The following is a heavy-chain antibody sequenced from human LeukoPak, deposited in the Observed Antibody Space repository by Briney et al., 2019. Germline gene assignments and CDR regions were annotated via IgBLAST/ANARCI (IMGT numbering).Heavy chain of an antibody. CDR2: IIPIFGTA. V-gene: IGHV1-69*13. CDR1: GGTFSSYA. D-gene: IGHD6-13*01. J-gene: IGHJ4*02. CDR3: ARVERQQLALDY. Sequence: ASVKVSCKASGGTFSSYAISWVRQAPGQGLEWMGGIIPIFGTANYAQKFQGRVTITADESTSTAYMELSSLRSEDTAVYYCARVERQQLALDYWGQGTLVTVSS.